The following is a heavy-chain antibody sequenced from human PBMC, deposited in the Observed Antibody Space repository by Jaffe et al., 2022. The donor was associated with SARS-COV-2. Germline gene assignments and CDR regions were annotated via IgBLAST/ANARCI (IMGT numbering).Heavy chain of an antibody. D-gene: IGHD2-2*01. Sequence: QLQLQESGPGLVKPSETLSLTCTVSGGSISSSSYYWGWIRQPPGKGLEWIGSIYYSGSTYYNPSLKSRVTISVDTSKNQFSLKLSSVTAADTAVYYCARSEGPIVPAAYLYYYYGMDVWGQGTTVTVSS. J-gene: IGHJ6*02. V-gene: IGHV4-39*01. CDR3: ARSEGPIVPAAYLYYYYGMDV. CDR2: IYYSGST. CDR1: GGSISSSSYY.